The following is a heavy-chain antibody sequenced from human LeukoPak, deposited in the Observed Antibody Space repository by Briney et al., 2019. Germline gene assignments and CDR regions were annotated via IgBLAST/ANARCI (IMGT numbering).Heavy chain of an antibody. V-gene: IGHV3-30*18. D-gene: IGHD2-15*01. CDR3: AKDPESGIVVVVAATVDY. CDR2: ISYDGSNK. CDR1: GCTFSTYG. J-gene: IGHJ4*02. Sequence: GGSLRLSCAASGCTFSTYGMRWVRQAPGKGLEWVAVISYDGSNKYYADSVTGRFPISRGHSKNTLYLQMNSLRAEDSAVYYCAKDPESGIVVVVAATVDYWGQGTLVTVSS.